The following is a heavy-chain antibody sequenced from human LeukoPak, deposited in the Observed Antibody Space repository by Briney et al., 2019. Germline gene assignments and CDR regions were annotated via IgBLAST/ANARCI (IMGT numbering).Heavy chain of an antibody. CDR3: ARAAYNHDSSGYLYWYFDL. V-gene: IGHV4-59*01. J-gene: IGHJ2*01. Sequence: SETLSLTCTVSGGSISSYYWSWIRQPPGKGLEWIGYIYYSGSTNYNPSLKSRVTISVDTSKNQFSLKLSSVTAADTAVYYCARAAYNHDSSGYLYWYFDLWGRGTLVTVSS. CDR1: GGSISSYY. CDR2: IYYSGST. D-gene: IGHD3-22*01.